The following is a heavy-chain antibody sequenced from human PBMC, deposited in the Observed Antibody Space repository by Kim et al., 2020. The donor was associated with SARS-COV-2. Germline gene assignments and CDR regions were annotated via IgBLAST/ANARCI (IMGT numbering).Heavy chain of an antibody. V-gene: IGHV4-59*13. D-gene: IGHD3-9*01. J-gene: IGHJ6*02. Sequence: SETLSLTCTVSGGSISSYYWSWIRQPPGKGLEWIGYIYYSGSTNYNPSLKSRVTISVDTSKNQFSLKLSSVTAADTAVYYCASKRFEKYYDILTGYQGPYYYYYGMDVWGQGTTVTVSS. CDR3: ASKRFEKYYDILTGYQGPYYYYYGMDV. CDR1: GGSISSYY. CDR2: IYYSGST.